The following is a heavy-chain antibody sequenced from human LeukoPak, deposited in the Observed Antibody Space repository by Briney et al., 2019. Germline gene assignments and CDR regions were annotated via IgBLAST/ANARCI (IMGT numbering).Heavy chain of an antibody. V-gene: IGHV4-34*01. CDR1: GGSFSGYY. CDR3: ARGASLSIVVVPAATGRYMDV. D-gene: IGHD2-2*01. J-gene: IGHJ6*03. Sequence: SETLSLTCAVYGGSFSGYYWSWIRQPPGKGLEWIGAINHSGSTKYNPSLKSRVTISVDTSKNQFSLKLSSVTAADTAVYYCARGASLSIVVVPAATGRYMDVWGKGTTVTVSS. CDR2: INHSGST.